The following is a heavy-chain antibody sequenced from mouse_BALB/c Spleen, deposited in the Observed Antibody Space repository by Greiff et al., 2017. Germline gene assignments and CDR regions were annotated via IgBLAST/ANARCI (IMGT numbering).Heavy chain of an antibody. CDR3: ARKDYGSSDAMDY. CDR2: ISYSGST. J-gene: IGHJ4*01. V-gene: IGHV3-2*02. D-gene: IGHD1-1*01. Sequence: DVQLQESGPGLVKPSQSLSLTCTVTGYSITSDYAWNWIRQFPGNKLEWMGYISYSGSTSYNPSLKSRISITRDTSKNQFFLQLNSVTTEDTATYYCARKDYGSSDAMDYWGQGTSVTVSS. CDR1: GYSITSDYA.